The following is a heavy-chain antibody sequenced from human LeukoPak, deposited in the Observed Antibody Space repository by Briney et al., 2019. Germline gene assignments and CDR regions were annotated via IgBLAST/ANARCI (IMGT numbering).Heavy chain of an antibody. CDR3: ARSSLGWNDD. CDR1: GYSISSGYY. Sequence: PSETLSLTCAVSGYSISSGYYWGWIRQPPGKGLGWIGSIYHSGSTYYNPSLKSRVTISVDTSKNQFSLKLSSVTAADTAVYYCARSSLGWNDDWGQGTLVTVSS. J-gene: IGHJ4*02. CDR2: IYHSGST. V-gene: IGHV4-38-2*01. D-gene: IGHD1-1*01.